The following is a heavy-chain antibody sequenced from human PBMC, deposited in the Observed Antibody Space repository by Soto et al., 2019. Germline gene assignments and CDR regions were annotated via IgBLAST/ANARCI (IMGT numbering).Heavy chain of an antibody. CDR3: ARAPIIGATFFDY. CDR2: INRSGGT. V-gene: IGHV4-34*01. CDR1: GGSLSCHY. D-gene: IGHD1-26*01. J-gene: IGHJ4*02. Sequence: SETLSLTCAVSGGSLSCHYWSWIRQAPGKGLEWIGEINRSGGTNYDPSLKSRVTISVDASKNQFSLKLNSVTAADTAVYYCARAPIIGATFFDYWGQGSLVTVSS.